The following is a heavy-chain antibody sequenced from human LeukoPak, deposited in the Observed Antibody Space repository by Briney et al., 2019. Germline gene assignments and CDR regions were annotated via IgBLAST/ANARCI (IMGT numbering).Heavy chain of an antibody. Sequence: GGSLRLSCAASGCTFGSYAMSWARKAPWKGLEWISGISSSGSGGNTYYADSVKGRFTISRDSSKNTLFLQMNTLRAEDTAIYYCAKDRTVGASYRYFDLWGRGTLVTVSS. D-gene: IGHD1-26*01. J-gene: IGHJ2*01. CDR3: AKDRTVGASYRYFDL. V-gene: IGHV3-23*01. CDR2: ISSSGSGGNT. CDR1: GCTFGSYA.